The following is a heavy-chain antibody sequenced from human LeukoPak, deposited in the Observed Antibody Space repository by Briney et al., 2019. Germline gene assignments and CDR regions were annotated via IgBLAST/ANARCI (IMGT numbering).Heavy chain of an antibody. V-gene: IGHV3-9*01. J-gene: IGHJ4*02. CDR3: AKGPGYYDFWSGLPYYFDY. D-gene: IGHD3-3*01. CDR1: GFTFDGYA. Sequence: PGGSLRLSCAASGFTFDGYAMHWVRHAPGKGLEWVSGISWNSGSIGDADSVKGRFTISRDNAKNSLYLQMNSLRAEDTALYYCAKGPGYYDFWSGLPYYFDYWGQGTLVTVSS. CDR2: ISWNSGSI.